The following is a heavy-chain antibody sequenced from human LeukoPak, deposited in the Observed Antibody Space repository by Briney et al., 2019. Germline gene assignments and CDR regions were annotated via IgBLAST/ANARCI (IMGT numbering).Heavy chain of an antibody. V-gene: IGHV4-39*01. CDR3: ANAPAKSGWYYPFDY. CDR1: GGSISSSSYY. J-gene: IGHJ4*02. CDR2: IYYSGST. Sequence: PSETLSLTCTVSGGSISSSSYYWGWIRQPPGKGLEWIGSIYYSGSTYYNPSLKSRVTISVDTSKNQFSLKLSSVTAADTAVYYCANAPAKSGWYYPFDYWGQGTLVTVSS. D-gene: IGHD6-19*01.